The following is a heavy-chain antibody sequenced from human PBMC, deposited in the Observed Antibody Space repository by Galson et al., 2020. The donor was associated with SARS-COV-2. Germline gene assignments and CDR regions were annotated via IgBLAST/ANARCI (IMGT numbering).Heavy chain of an antibody. D-gene: IGHD3-22*01. CDR1: GGSISSYY. Sequence: PSETLSLTCTVSGGSISSYYWSWIRQPAGKGLEWIGRIYTSGSTNYNPSLKSRVTMSVDTSKNQFSLKLSSVTAADTAVYYCASLVGYYDSSGYGRKGAFDIWGQGTMVTVSS. CDR2: IYTSGST. J-gene: IGHJ3*02. CDR3: ASLVGYYDSSGYGRKGAFDI. V-gene: IGHV4-4*07.